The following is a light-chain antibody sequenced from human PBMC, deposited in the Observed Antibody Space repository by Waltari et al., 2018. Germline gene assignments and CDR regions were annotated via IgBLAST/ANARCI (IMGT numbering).Light chain of an antibody. Sequence: SCRASQSPSSSYLAWYQQKPGQPPRLLIYGSSKRATGIQDRFSGSWSGTDFTLTITRVEPEDFAIYYCQQYARSLTFGGGTKVEIK. CDR3: QQYARSLT. V-gene: IGKV3-20*01. CDR2: GSS. J-gene: IGKJ4*01. CDR1: QSPSSSY.